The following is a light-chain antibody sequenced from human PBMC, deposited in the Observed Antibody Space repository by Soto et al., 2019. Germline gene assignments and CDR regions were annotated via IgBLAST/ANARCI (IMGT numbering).Light chain of an antibody. CDR1: QSVSSSY. Sequence: EIVLTQSPGTLSLSPGERATLSCRASQSVSSSYLAWYQQKPGQAPRLLIYGASSRATGIPDRFSGSGSGTDFTITISRLEPEDFALYYCQQYGSSPSGYSFGQGTKMEIK. V-gene: IGKV3-20*01. J-gene: IGKJ2*03. CDR2: GAS. CDR3: QQYGSSPSGYS.